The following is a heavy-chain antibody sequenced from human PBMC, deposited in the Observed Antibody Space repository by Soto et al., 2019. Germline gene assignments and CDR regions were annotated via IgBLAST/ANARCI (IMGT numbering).Heavy chain of an antibody. CDR1: GYTLTELS. J-gene: IGHJ4*02. V-gene: IGHV1-24*01. CDR2: FYPEDGET. CDR3: ATDLRRSFDY. Sequence: QVQLVQSGAEVKKPGASVKVSCKVSGYTLTELSMHWVRQAPGKGLEWMGGFYPEDGETIYAQKLQGRVTMTEDPSTDTAYMELSSLRSEDTAVYYCATDLRRSFDYWGQGTLVTVSS.